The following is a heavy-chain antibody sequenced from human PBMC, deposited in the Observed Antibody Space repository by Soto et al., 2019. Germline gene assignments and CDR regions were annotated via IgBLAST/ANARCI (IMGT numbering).Heavy chain of an antibody. D-gene: IGHD2-15*01. CDR3: AREKIIRRHCSGATCDSTKYYFDY. V-gene: IGHV4-61*01. J-gene: IGHJ4*02. CDR2: IYYSGNT. CDR1: GDSVSGVNYY. Sequence: SETLSLTCTVSGDSVSGVNYYWSWIRQPPGKGLEWIGYIYYSGNTNYNRSLQSRVTISVDTSKTQFSLKLSSVTAAETAVYYCAREKIIRRHCSGATCDSTKYYFDYWGQGTLVTVS.